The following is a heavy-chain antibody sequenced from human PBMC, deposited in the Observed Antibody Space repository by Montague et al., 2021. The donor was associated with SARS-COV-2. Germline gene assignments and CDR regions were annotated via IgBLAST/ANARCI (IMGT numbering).Heavy chain of an antibody. CDR1: GGSISNSRSY. Sequence: SETLSLTCTVSGGSISNSRSYWGWVRQPPGKGLEYIGSIYYMGTTYYNPSLKSRVTVSLDTSKNQFSLQLSSVTAADTAVYYCARGLLYGSGSHFDYWGQGTLVTVSS. V-gene: IGHV4-39*01. CDR2: IYYMGTT. J-gene: IGHJ4*02. CDR3: ARGLLYGSGSHFDY. D-gene: IGHD3-10*01.